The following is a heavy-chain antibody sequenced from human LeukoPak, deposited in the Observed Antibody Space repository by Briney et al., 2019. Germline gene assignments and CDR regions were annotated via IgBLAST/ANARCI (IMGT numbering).Heavy chain of an antibody. J-gene: IGHJ6*03. Sequence: PGGSLRLPCAASGFTFSSYAMSWVRQAPGKGLEWVSAISGSGGSTYYADSVRGRFTISRDNSKNTLYLQMNSLRAEDTAVYYCAKGVWETYYMDVWGKGTTVTISS. CDR1: GFTFSSYA. CDR3: AKGVWETYYMDV. CDR2: ISGSGGST. D-gene: IGHD1-26*01. V-gene: IGHV3-23*01.